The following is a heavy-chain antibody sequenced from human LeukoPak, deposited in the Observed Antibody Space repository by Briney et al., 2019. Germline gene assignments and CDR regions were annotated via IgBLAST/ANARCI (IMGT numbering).Heavy chain of an antibody. V-gene: IGHV1-8*01. CDR1: GYTFTNYD. D-gene: IGHD3-10*01. CDR3: VRGILGRGVIFVPYYYYMDV. CDR2: VNPNSGNT. J-gene: IGHJ6*03. Sequence: ASVKVSCKASGYTFTNYDINWVRQATGQGLEWMGWVNPNSGNTGYAQNFQGRITMTRNTSISTAYMELSSLRSEDTAVYYCVRGILGRGVIFVPYYYYMDVWGKGTTVTVSS.